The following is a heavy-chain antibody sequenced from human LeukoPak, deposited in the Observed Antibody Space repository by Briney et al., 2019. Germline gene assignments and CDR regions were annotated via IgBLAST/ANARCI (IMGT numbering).Heavy chain of an antibody. V-gene: IGHV3-23*01. CDR1: GFPFSDFS. CDR2: TNSGGTST. D-gene: IGHD2-8*01. Sequence: GGSLRLSCAPSGFPFSDFSMSWVRQAPGKGLEWVSTTNSGGTSTYYAESVKGRFTISRDNSKNTLYLQMSSLRVEDTAVYYCAKQSYARSLGEGGPGTLVSVSS. CDR3: AKQSYARSLGE. J-gene: IGHJ4*02.